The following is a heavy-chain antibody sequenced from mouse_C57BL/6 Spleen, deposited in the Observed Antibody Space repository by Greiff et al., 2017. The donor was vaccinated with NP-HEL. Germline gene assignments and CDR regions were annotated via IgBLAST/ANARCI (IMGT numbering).Heavy chain of an antibody. J-gene: IGHJ1*03. CDR3: ARGYYRGYFDV. V-gene: IGHV5-4*03. CDR1: GFTFSSYA. D-gene: IGHD2-14*01. CDR2: ISDGGSYT. Sequence: EVKLVESGGGLVKPGGSLKLSCAASGFTFSSYAMSWVRQTPEKRLEWVATISDGGSYTYYPDNVKGRFTISRDNAKNNLYLQMSHLKSEDTAMYYCARGYYRGYFDVWGTGTTVTVSS.